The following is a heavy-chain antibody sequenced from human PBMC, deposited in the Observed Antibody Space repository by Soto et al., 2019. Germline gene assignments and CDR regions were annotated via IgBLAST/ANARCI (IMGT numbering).Heavy chain of an antibody. D-gene: IGHD3-22*01. V-gene: IGHV4-31*03. CDR3: ARVNSGYDPPNY. CDR2: IYYSGST. Sequence: QVQLQESGPGLVKPSQTLSLTCTVSGGSISSGGYYWTWIRQHPGKGLEWLGNIYYSGSTEYNPSLDSRVTISIDTSKNQFSLKLSSVTAADTAVYYCARVNSGYDPPNYWGLGTLVTVSS. CDR1: GGSISSGGYY. J-gene: IGHJ4*02.